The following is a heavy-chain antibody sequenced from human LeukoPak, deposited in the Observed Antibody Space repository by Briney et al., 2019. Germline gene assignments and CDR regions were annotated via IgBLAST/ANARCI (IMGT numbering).Heavy chain of an antibody. Sequence: ASVKVSCKASGYTFTSYDINWVRQATGQGLEWMGWMNPNSGNTGYAQKFQGGVTMTRNTSISTAYMELSSLRSEDTAVYYCARAPYSSSWYSLFRLPPGTLYYYYYGMDVWGQGTTVTVSS. CDR1: GYTFTSYD. CDR2: MNPNSGNT. D-gene: IGHD6-13*01. J-gene: IGHJ6*02. V-gene: IGHV1-8*01. CDR3: ARAPYSSSWYSLFRLPPGTLYYYYYGMDV.